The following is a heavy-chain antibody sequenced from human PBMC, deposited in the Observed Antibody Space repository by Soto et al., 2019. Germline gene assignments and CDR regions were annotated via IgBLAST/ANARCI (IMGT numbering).Heavy chain of an antibody. Sequence: GGSLRLSCAASGFTFSSYAMSWVRQALVKGLEWVSTIIGIGGSTYYADSVKGRFTISRDNSKTTLYLQMNSLRAEDTAVYYCAKDQGSSWYEIDYWGQGTLVTVPS. J-gene: IGHJ4*02. D-gene: IGHD6-13*01. CDR1: GFTFSSYA. CDR3: AKDQGSSWYEIDY. V-gene: IGHV3-23*01. CDR2: IIGIGGST.